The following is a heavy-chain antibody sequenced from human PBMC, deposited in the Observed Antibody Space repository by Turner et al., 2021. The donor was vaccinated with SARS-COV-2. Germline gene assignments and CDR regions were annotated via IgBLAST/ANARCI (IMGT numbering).Heavy chain of an antibody. V-gene: IGHV3-7*01. CDR3: ASTSSSSWYFDY. D-gene: IGHD6-13*01. CDR2: IKQDGSEK. CDR1: GFTFSIYW. J-gene: IGHJ4*02. Sequence: EVQLVESGGGLVQPGRSLRLSCAASGFTFSIYWMSGVRQAPGKGLEWVANIKQDGSEKYYVDSVKGRFTISRDNAKNSLYLQMNSLRAEDTAVYYCASTSSSSWYFDYWGQGTLVTVSS.